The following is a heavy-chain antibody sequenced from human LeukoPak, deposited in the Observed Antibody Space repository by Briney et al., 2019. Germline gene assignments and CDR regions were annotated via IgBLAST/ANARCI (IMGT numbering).Heavy chain of an antibody. D-gene: IGHD2-21*01. Sequence: SETLSLTCAVYGGSFSGYYWSWIRQSPGKGLEWIGEINHSGSTKYNPSLKSRLSISVDTSKNQFSLKLSSVTAADTAVYYCARDGGYCDGNSCYSDHWGQGTLVTVSS. CDR3: ARDGGYCDGNSCYSDH. J-gene: IGHJ4*02. V-gene: IGHV4-34*01. CDR2: INHSGST. CDR1: GGSFSGYY.